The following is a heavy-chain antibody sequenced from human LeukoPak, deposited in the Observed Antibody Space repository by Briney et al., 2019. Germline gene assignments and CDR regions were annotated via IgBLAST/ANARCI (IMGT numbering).Heavy chain of an antibody. CDR1: GGTFSSYA. D-gene: IGHD6-19*01. CDR3: ARVQWLVDAFDI. Sequence: ASVKVSCKAPGGTFSSYAISWVRQAPGQGLEWMGGIIPIFGTANYAQKFQGRVTITADESTSTAYMELSSLRSEDTAVYYCARVQWLVDAFDIWGQGTMVTVSS. CDR2: IIPIFGTA. J-gene: IGHJ3*02. V-gene: IGHV1-69*01.